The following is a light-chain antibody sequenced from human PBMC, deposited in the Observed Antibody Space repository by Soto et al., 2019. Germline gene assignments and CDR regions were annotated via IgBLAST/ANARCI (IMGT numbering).Light chain of an antibody. Sequence: LTQAPSASGSPGQSVTISCTGTISDVGGYNYVSWYQQHPGKAPKLMIYEVSKRPSGVPDRFSGSKSGNTASLTVSGLQAEDEADYYCRSYAGSNNYVFGTGTKVTVL. V-gene: IGLV2-8*01. CDR3: RSYAGSNNYV. CDR1: ISDVGGYNY. CDR2: EVS. J-gene: IGLJ1*01.